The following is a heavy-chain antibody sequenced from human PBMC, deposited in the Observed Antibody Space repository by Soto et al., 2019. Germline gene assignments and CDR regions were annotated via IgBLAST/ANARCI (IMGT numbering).Heavy chain of an antibody. Sequence: EVQLLESGGGLVQPGGSLRLSCVASGFTFSTYAMSWCRQAPREGLEWVSVVSGSGGTTYYADSVKGRFTISRDNSKNTLYLQMNSLRAEDSATYYCARYCSPTSCTIRCGMAVWGQGTTVTVSS. CDR2: VSGSGGTT. J-gene: IGHJ6*02. D-gene: IGHD2-2*01. V-gene: IGHV3-23*01. CDR3: ARYCSPTSCTIRCGMAV. CDR1: GFTFSTYA.